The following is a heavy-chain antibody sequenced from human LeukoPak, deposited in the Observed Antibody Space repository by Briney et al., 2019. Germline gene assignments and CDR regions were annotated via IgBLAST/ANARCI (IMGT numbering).Heavy chain of an antibody. Sequence: SETLSLTCTVSGYSISTGYYWDWIRQPPGKGLEWIGTFNHGGSTYYNPSLKSRVTISVDTSKNQFSLKLSSVTAADTAVYYCARGVRGQQLVYYYYYYMDVWGKGTTVTVSS. CDR3: ARGVRGQQLVYYYYYYMDV. V-gene: IGHV4-38-2*02. CDR1: GYSISTGYY. CDR2: FNHGGST. D-gene: IGHD6-13*01. J-gene: IGHJ6*03.